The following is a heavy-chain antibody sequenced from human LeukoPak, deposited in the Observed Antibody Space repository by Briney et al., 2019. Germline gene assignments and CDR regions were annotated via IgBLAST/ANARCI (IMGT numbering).Heavy chain of an antibody. J-gene: IGHJ4*02. V-gene: IGHV4-34*01. CDR3: ARRRLIAWLSPFDY. CDR1: GGSFSGHY. CDR2: INHSGST. D-gene: IGHD3-9*01. Sequence: SETLSLTCAVYGGSFSGHYWSWIRQPPGKGLEWIGEINHSGSTNYNPSLKSRVTISVDTSKNQFALNLSSVTAADTAVYYCARRRLIAWLSPFDYWGQGTLVTVSS.